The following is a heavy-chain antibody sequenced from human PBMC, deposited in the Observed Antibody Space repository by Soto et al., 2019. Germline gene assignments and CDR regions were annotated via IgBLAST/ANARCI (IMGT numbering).Heavy chain of an antibody. CDR1: GGSISTNVYY. Sequence: SETLSLTCSVSGGSISTNVYYWTWIRQHPGKGLEWIGHIYYAGSTYYNPSLKSRVTISLDTSKNQFSLTVSSVTAADTAVYYCARGLTTLYYFDSWGQGALVTVSS. J-gene: IGHJ4*02. CDR3: ARGLTTLYYFDS. V-gene: IGHV4-31*03. CDR2: IYYAGST. D-gene: IGHD1-1*01.